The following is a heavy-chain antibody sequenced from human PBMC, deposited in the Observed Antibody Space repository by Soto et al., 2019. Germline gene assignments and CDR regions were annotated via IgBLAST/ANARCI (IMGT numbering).Heavy chain of an antibody. CDR3: AREVCSSTTCYSTSPAYGMDV. D-gene: IGHD2-2*01. J-gene: IGHJ6*02. V-gene: IGHV3-48*02. CDR1: GFTFNNYN. CDR2: ISSSSSTI. Sequence: GGSLRLSCAASGFTFNNYNMNWVRQAPGKGLEWVSYISSSSSTIYYADSVKGRFTISRDNAKNSLYLQMNSLRDEDTAVYYCAREVCSSTTCYSTSPAYGMDVWGQGTTVTVSS.